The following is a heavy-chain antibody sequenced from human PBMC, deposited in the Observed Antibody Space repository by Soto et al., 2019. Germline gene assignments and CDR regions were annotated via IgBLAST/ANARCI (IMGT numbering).Heavy chain of an antibody. J-gene: IGHJ6*02. CDR2: IYPGDSDT. CDR1: GYSFTSYW. CDR3: ARVGYSSSRYIPGLYYYGMDV. V-gene: IGHV5-51*01. D-gene: IGHD6-13*01. Sequence: GESLKISCKGSGYSFTSYWIGWVRQMPGKGLEWMGIIYPGDSDTRYSPSFQGQVTISADKSISTAYLQWSSLKASDTAMYYCARVGYSSSRYIPGLYYYGMDVWGQGTTVTVSS.